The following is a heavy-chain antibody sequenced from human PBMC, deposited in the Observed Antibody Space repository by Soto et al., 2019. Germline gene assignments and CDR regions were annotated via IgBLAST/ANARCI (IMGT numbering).Heavy chain of an antibody. Sequence: SETLSLTCAVSGGSIRGGGYSWSWIRQPPGKGLEWIGYIYHSGSTYYNPSLKSRVTISVDRSKNQFSLKLSSVTAADTAVYYCARDPGRWGQGTLVTVS. CDR2: IYHSGST. J-gene: IGHJ4*02. CDR1: GGSIRGGGYS. V-gene: IGHV4-30-2*01. CDR3: ARDPGR.